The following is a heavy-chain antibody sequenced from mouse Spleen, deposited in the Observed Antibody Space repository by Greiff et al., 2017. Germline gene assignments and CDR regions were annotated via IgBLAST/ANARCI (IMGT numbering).Heavy chain of an antibody. Sequence: QVQLQQSGAELVRPGSSVKLSCKASGYTFTSYWMHWVKQRPIQGLEWIGNIDPSDSETHYNQKFKDKATLTVDKSSSTAYMQLSSLTSEDSAVYYCARKGNYVDAMDYWGQGTSVTVSS. CDR2: IDPSDSET. D-gene: IGHD2-1*01. CDR3: ARKGNYVDAMDY. J-gene: IGHJ4*01. V-gene: IGHV1-52*01. CDR1: GYTFTSYW.